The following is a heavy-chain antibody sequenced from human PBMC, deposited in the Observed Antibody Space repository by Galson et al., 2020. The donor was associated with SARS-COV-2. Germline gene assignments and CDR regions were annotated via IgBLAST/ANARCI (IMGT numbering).Heavy chain of an antibody. CDR2: INPSGGTT. D-gene: IGHD3-9*01. V-gene: IGHV1-46*01. CDR3: ATDLRSRSYDN. CDR1: GYAFTSYY. Sequence: GESLKISCKASGYAFTSYYMHWVRQAPGQGLEWMGIINPSGGTTNYAQKFRGRFTMTTDTSTSTVYMELTSLRPEDTAVYYCATDLRSRSYDNWGQGTLVTVSS. J-gene: IGHJ4*02.